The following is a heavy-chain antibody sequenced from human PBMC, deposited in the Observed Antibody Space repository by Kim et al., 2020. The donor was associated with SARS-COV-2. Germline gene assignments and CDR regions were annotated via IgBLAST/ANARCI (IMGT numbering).Heavy chain of an antibody. V-gene: IGHV4-34*01. CDR2: INHSGST. J-gene: IGHJ4*02. CDR3: ARGGFPRTSRWLQTKSVYFDY. Sequence: SETLSLTCAVYGGSFSGYYWSWIRQPPGKGLEWIGEINHSGSTNYNPSLKSRVTISVDTSKNQFSLKLSSVTAADTAVYYCARGGFPRTSRWLQTKSVYFDYWGQGTLVTVSS. CDR1: GGSFSGYY. D-gene: IGHD5-12*01.